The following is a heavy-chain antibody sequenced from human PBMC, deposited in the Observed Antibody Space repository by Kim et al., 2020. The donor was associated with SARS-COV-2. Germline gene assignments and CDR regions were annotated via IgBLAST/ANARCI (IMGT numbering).Heavy chain of an antibody. J-gene: IGHJ4*02. CDR3: ARDRRGYDFWSTYYTAAPYFDY. V-gene: IGHV4-59*01. D-gene: IGHD3-3*01. CDR2: IYYSGST. Sequence: SETLSLTCTVSGGSISSYYWSWIRQPPGKGLEWIGYIYYSGSTNYNPSLKSRVTISVDTSKNQFSLKLNSVTAADTAVYYCARDRRGYDFWSTYYTAAPYFDYWGQETLVTVSS. CDR1: GGSISSYY.